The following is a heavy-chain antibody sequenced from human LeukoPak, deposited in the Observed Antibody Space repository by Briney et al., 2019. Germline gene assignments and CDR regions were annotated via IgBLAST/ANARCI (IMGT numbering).Heavy chain of an antibody. V-gene: IGHV1-8*02. Sequence: ASVKVSCKASGYIFTGYYMHWVRQAPGQGLEWMGWMNPNSGNTGYAQKFQGRVTMTRNTSISTAYMELSSLRSEDSAVYYCARAWVITRLGDALDIWGQGTMVTVSS. CDR1: GYIFTGYY. CDR3: ARAWVITRLGDALDI. J-gene: IGHJ3*02. CDR2: MNPNSGNT. D-gene: IGHD7-27*01.